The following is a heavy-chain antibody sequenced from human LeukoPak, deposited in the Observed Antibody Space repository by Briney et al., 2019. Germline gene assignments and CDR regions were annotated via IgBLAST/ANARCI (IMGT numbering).Heavy chain of an antibody. CDR1: GGSFNGYY. V-gene: IGHV4-34*01. D-gene: IGHD3-10*01. CDR2: INHSGST. J-gene: IGHJ6*02. CDR3: ARDPYGSGSYAPSYYYYGMDV. Sequence: SETLSLTCAVYGGSFNGYYWSWIRQPPGKGLEWIGEINHSGSTNYNPSLKSRVTISVDTSKNQFSLKLSSVTAADTAVYYCARDPYGSGSYAPSYYYYGMDVWGQGTTVTVSS.